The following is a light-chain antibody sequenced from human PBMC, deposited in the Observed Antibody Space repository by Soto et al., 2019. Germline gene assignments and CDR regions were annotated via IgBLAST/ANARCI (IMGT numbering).Light chain of an antibody. Sequence: QTMLTQPRSLSGSPGQSVAISCTGTSSDVGGYNYVSWYQQHPGKAPKVMIYDVDKRPSGVPDRFSGSKSGNTASLTISDLQAEDEADYYCCSNAGRPDVFGTGTKVTVL. CDR1: SSDVGGYNY. CDR2: DVD. CDR3: CSNAGRPDV. J-gene: IGLJ1*01. V-gene: IGLV2-11*01.